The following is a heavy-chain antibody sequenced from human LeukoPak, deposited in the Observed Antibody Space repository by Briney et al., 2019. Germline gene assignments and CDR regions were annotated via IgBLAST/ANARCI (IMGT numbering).Heavy chain of an antibody. CDR2: INPNSGGT. J-gene: IGHJ4*02. CDR1: GYTFTCYY. V-gene: IGHV1-2*02. CDR3: ARSYDILTGYYSLGY. D-gene: IGHD3-9*01. Sequence: ASVKVSCKASGYTFTCYYMHWVRQAPGQGREGRGGINPNSGGTNDAQKFQGRVSMTRDTTISTVYMELSRLRSDDTAVYYCARSYDILTGYYSLGYWGQGTLVTVSS.